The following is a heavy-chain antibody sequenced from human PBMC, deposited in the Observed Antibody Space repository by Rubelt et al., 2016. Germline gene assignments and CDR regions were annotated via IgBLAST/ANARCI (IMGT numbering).Heavy chain of an antibody. CDR3: ARHQDYYDSSGTDAFDI. D-gene: IGHD3-22*01. Sequence: EVQLVQSGAEVKKPGESLKISCKGSGYSFTSYWIGWVRQMPGNGLEWMGISYPADSAARYSSSFQGQVPISADKSISTAYLQWSSLKASDPAMYYCARHQDYYDSSGTDAFDIWGQGTMVTVSS. CDR1: GYSFTSYW. CDR2: SYPADSAA. V-gene: IGHV5-51*01. J-gene: IGHJ3*02.